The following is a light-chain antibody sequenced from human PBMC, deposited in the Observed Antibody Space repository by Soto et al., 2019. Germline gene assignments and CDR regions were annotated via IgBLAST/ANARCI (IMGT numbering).Light chain of an antibody. CDR2: YDS. Sequence: SSELTQPPSVSVAPGKTARITCGGNNIGSKSVHWYQQKPGQAPVLVIYYDSDRPSGIPERFSGSNSGNTATLTISRVEAGDEADYYCQVWDSSSDPRGVFGTGTKLTVL. J-gene: IGLJ1*01. CDR1: NIGSKS. V-gene: IGLV3-21*04. CDR3: QVWDSSSDPRGV.